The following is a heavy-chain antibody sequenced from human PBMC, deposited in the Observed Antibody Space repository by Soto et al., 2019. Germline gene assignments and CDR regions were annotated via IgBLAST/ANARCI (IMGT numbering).Heavy chain of an antibody. CDR1: GFTFSSYS. CDR2: ISSSSGYI. CDR3: ARAYDGLKLCYRVSIDV. V-gene: IGHV3-21*01. J-gene: IGHJ6*02. Sequence: PGGTLRLSCAASGFTFSSYSMNCCRQAPGKGLEGVSAISSSSGYIYYADSVKGRFTISRDNSKNSLYLQMTSLTAEDTAVYYFARAYDGLKLCYRVSIDVWGQGTMVTVSS. D-gene: IGHD3-9*01.